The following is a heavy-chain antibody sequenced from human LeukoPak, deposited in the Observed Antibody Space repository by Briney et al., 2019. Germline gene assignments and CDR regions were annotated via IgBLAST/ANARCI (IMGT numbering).Heavy chain of an antibody. V-gene: IGHV3-48*04. D-gene: IGHD3-22*01. CDR3: ARVFYGSSFSFDY. CDR1: GFTFSAYS. Sequence: GGSLRLSCAASGFTFSAYSMNWVRQAPGKGLEWVSYISSSSSPIYYADSVKGRFTIFRDNAKNSLYLEVNSLRAEDTAVYYCARVFYGSSFSFDYWGQGTLVTVSS. J-gene: IGHJ4*02. CDR2: ISSSSSPI.